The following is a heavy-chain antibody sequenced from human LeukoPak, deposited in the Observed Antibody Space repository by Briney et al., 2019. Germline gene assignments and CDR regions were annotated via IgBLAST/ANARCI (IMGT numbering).Heavy chain of an antibody. CDR2: ISGSGGGT. CDR3: AKDAPVNIVVVPAANS. D-gene: IGHD2-2*01. Sequence: GGSLRLSCAASGFTFSSYAMSWVRQAPGKGLEWVSAISGSGGGTYYADSVKGRFTISRDNSKNTLYLQMNSLRAEDTVVYYCAKDAPVNIVVVPAANSWGQGTLVTVSS. J-gene: IGHJ4*02. V-gene: IGHV3-23*01. CDR1: GFTFSSYA.